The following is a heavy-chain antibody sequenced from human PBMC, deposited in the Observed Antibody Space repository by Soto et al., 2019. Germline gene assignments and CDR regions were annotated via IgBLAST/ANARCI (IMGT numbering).Heavy chain of an antibody. CDR3: ARQGGQLWFIY. V-gene: IGHV4-39*01. CDR1: GGSISSSSYY. J-gene: IGHJ4*02. Sequence: SETLSLTCTVSGGSISSSSYYWGWIRQPPGKGLEWIGSIYYSGSTYYNPSLKSRVTISVDTSKNQFSLKLSSVTAADTAVYYCARQGGQLWFIYWGQGTLVTVSS. CDR2: IYYSGST. D-gene: IGHD5-18*01.